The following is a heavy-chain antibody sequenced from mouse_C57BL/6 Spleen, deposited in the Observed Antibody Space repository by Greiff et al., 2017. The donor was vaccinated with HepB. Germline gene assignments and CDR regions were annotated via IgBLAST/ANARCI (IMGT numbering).Heavy chain of an antibody. J-gene: IGHJ3*01. CDR3: TFSDGGFAY. CDR1: GYTFTDYE. CDR2: IDPETGGT. Sequence: QVQLKESGAELVRPGASVTLSCKASGYTFTDYEMHWVKQTPVHGLEWIGAIDPETGGTAYNQKFKGKAILTADKSSSTAYMELRSLTSEDSAVYYCTFSDGGFAYWGQGTLVTVSA. V-gene: IGHV1-15*01.